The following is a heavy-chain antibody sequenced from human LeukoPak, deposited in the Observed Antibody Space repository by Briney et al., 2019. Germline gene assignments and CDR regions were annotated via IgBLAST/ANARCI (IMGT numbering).Heavy chain of an antibody. Sequence: SETLSLTCTVSGGYISSSSYYWGWIRQPPGKGLEWIGSIYYSGSTYYNPSLKSRVTISVDTSKNQFSLKLSSVTAADTAVYYCARQVIASGGYVSDAFDIWGQGTMVTVSS. CDR1: GGYISSSSYY. CDR3: ARQVIASGGYVSDAFDI. J-gene: IGHJ3*02. V-gene: IGHV4-39*01. D-gene: IGHD5-12*01. CDR2: IYYSGST.